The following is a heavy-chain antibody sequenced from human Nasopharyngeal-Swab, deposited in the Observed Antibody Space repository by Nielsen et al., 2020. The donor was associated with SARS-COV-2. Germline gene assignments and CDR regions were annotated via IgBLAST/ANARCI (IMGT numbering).Heavy chain of an antibody. Sequence: SETLSLTCTVSGGSISSSSYYWGWIRQPPGKGLEWIGSIYYSGSTYYNPSLKSRVTISVDTSKNQFSLKLSSVTAAGTAVYYCARRRFGEEQQNSNYYYYGMDVWGQGTTVTVSS. CDR1: GGSISSSSYY. V-gene: IGHV4-39*01. CDR3: ARRRFGEEQQNSNYYYYGMDV. J-gene: IGHJ6*02. CDR2: IYYSGST. D-gene: IGHD3-10*01.